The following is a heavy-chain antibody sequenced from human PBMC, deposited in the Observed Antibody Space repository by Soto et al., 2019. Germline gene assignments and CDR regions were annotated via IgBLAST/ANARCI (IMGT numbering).Heavy chain of an antibody. CDR3: AKGGRSSSGLDFDY. CDR1: GFTCSSYA. CDR2: ISGSGGDT. Sequence: EVQLLESGGGLIQPGGSLRLSCAASGFTCSSYAMNWVRQAPGKGLEWVSTISGSGGDTYYADSVKGRFSISRDNSKYTLSLQMDSLRAEDTAVYYCAKGGRSSSGLDFDYWGQGTLVPVSS. J-gene: IGHJ4*02. V-gene: IGHV3-23*01. D-gene: IGHD6-6*01.